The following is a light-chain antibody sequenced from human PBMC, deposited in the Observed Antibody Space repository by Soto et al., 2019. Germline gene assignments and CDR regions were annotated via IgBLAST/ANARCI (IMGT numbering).Light chain of an antibody. CDR2: GAS. V-gene: IGKV3-15*01. Sequence: EIVMTQSPATLSVSPGERATLSCRASQSVSRNLAWYQQKPGQAPRLLMYGASTRATGIPARFSGSGSGTEFTLTISSLQSEDFAVYYCQQYNNWPPYTVGQGPKLESK. CDR1: QSVSRN. CDR3: QQYNNWPPYT. J-gene: IGKJ2*01.